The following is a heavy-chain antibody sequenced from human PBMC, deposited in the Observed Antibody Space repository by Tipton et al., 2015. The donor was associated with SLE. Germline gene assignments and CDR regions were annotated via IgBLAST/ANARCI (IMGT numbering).Heavy chain of an antibody. D-gene: IGHD3-3*01. CDR2: IYHSGIT. Sequence: TLSLTCTVSGDSISSSTYFWGWIRQSPGRGLEWIGTIYHSGITFYNASPQTRVTISLDTSKNQLSLSLTSVTAADTAVYYCARHAYDFLDWGQGTLVAVSS. CDR3: ARHAYDFLD. CDR1: GDSISSSTYF. J-gene: IGHJ4*02. V-gene: IGHV4-39*01.